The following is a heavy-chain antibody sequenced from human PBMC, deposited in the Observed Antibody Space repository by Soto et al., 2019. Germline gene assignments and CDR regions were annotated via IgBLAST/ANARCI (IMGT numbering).Heavy chain of an antibody. CDR1: GGSISSGGYY. J-gene: IGHJ5*02. Sequence: SETLSLTCTVSGGSISSGGYYWSWIRQHPGKGLEWIGYIYYSGSTYYNPSLKSRVTISVDTSKNQFSLKLSSVTAADTAVYYCARDWGSGSYRAPYNWFDPWGQGTLVTVSS. V-gene: IGHV4-31*03. D-gene: IGHD3-10*01. CDR2: IYYSGST. CDR3: ARDWGSGSYRAPYNWFDP.